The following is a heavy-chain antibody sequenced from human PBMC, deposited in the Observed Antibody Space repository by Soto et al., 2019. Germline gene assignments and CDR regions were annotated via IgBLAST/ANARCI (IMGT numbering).Heavy chain of an antibody. V-gene: IGHV1-69*06. CDR2: TIRAFGTA. D-gene: IGHD1-1*01. CDR3: WRHDKTALPPLDS. CDR1: GAGDTFSNYG. Sequence: QVHLVQSGAEVKSPGSAVKVSCKVSGAGDTFSNYGLNWVRQAPGQGLEWMGGTIRAFGTANYAQKFQGRVTITADTSPATAFMELSSLRSDDTAVYYCWRHDKTALPPLDSWGQGTLVSVSS. J-gene: IGHJ4*02.